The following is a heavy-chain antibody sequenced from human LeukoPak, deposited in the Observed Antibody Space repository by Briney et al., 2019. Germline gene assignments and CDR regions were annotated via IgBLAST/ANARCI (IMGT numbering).Heavy chain of an antibody. CDR3: AREKSSTYYPGAIDY. Sequence: SETLSLTCTVSGGSITTYYWSWIRQPAEKGLEWIGRMFSTGRTNYNPSLKTRVTMSADMSKNQFSLRLSSVTAADTAAYYCAREKSSTYYPGAIDYWGQGILVTVSS. D-gene: IGHD3-22*01. V-gene: IGHV4-4*07. CDR1: GGSITTYY. CDR2: MFSTGRT. J-gene: IGHJ4*02.